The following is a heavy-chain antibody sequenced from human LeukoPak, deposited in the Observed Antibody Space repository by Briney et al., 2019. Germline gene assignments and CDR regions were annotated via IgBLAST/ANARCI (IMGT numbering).Heavy chain of an antibody. J-gene: IGHJ3*02. V-gene: IGHV4-30-2*03. Sequence: SETLSLTCTVSGGSISSGGYYWNWIRQPPGKGLEWIGYIYHSGSTNYNPSLKSRITISVDKSKNQFSLRLSSVTAADTAVYYCARHYGYCSSTTCWGGPFNIWGQGTMVKVSS. CDR2: IYHSGST. CDR3: ARHYGYCSSTTCWGGPFNI. CDR1: GGSISSGGYY. D-gene: IGHD2-2*01.